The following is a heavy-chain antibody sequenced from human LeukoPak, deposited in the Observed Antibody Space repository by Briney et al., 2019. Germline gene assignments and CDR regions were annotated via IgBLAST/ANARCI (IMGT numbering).Heavy chain of an antibody. J-gene: IGHJ4*02. CDR3: AKPPTVVTEY. V-gene: IGHV3-30*02. CDR2: IRYDGSNK. CDR1: GFTFSSYG. Sequence: GGSLRLSCAASGFTFSSYGMHWVRQAPGKGLEWVAFIRYDGSNKYYADSVKGRFTISRGNSKDTLYLQMNSLRAEDTAVYYCAKPPTVVTEYWGQGTLVTVSS. D-gene: IGHD4-23*01.